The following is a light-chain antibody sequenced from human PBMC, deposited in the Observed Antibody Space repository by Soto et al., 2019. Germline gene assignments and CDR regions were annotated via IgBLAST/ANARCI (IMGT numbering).Light chain of an antibody. CDR1: ESISSW. CDR3: QQYNNYSSWK. Sequence: DIQMTQSPSTLSASVGDRVTITCRASESISSWLAWYQQKPGKAPHLLIYQASTLESGVPSRFSGSGSGTEFTRTISSLQPDEFATYYCQQYNNYSSWKFGQGTKVDIK. J-gene: IGKJ1*01. CDR2: QAS. V-gene: IGKV1-5*03.